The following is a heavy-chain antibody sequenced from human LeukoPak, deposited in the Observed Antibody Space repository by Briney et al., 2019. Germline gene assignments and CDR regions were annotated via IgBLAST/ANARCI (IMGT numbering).Heavy chain of an antibody. CDR3: ARDPYGDYYYGMDV. Sequence: GGSLRLSCAASGFXFSSYSINWVRQAPGKGLEWLSYISSSSSTIYYADSVKGRFTISRDNAKNSLYLQMNSLRDEDTAVYYCARDPYGDYYYGMDVWGQGATVTVSS. V-gene: IGHV3-48*02. D-gene: IGHD4-17*01. J-gene: IGHJ6*02. CDR1: GFXFSSYS. CDR2: ISSSSSTI.